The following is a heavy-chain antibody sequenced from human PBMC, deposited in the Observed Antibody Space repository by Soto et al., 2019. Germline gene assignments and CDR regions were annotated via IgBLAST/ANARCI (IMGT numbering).Heavy chain of an antibody. Sequence: GGSLRLSCAASGFPFSSYAMSWVRQAPGKGLEWVSAISGSGGSTYYADSVKGRFTISRANSKNTLYLQMNSLRAEDAAVYYCAKGDYGDYHFDYWGQGTLVTVSS. CDR3: AKGDYGDYHFDY. D-gene: IGHD4-17*01. J-gene: IGHJ4*02. CDR2: ISGSGGST. CDR1: GFPFSSYA. V-gene: IGHV3-23*01.